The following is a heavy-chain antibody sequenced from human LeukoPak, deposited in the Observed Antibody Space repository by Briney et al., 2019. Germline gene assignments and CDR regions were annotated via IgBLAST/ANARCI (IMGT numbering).Heavy chain of an antibody. V-gene: IGHV4-39*07. CDR3: ARVYSSGWYQWFDP. Sequence: SETLSLTCTVSGGSISSSSYYWGWIRQPPGKGLEWIGTLYYNGNSYYTPSLERRVTITADTSKNQFSLKLNSVTAADTAIYHGARVYSSGWYQWFDPWSQGILVTVSS. CDR1: GGSISSSSYY. CDR2: LYYNGNS. D-gene: IGHD6-19*01. J-gene: IGHJ5*02.